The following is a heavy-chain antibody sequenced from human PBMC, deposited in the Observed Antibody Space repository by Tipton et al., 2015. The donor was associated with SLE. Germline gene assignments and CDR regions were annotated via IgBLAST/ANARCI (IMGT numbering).Heavy chain of an antibody. CDR1: GESVSGYY. Sequence: TLSLTCSVSGESVSGYYWNWIRQSPGKGLEWIGEINHSGSTNYNPSLKSRVTISVDTSKNQFSLKLSSVTAADTAVYYCARLGARGIVVVAATYYFDYWGQGTLVTVSS. V-gene: IGHV4-34*01. D-gene: IGHD2-15*01. CDR2: INHSGST. J-gene: IGHJ4*02. CDR3: ARLGARGIVVVAATYYFDY.